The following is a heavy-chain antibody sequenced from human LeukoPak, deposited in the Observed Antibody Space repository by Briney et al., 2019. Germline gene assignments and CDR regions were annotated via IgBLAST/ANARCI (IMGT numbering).Heavy chain of an antibody. Sequence: SQTLSLTCAVSGGSISSGGYSWSWIRQPPGKGLEWIGYIYHSGSTYYNPSLKSRVTISVDRSKNQFSLKLSSVTAADTAVYYCARVTTVAGSDYSDYWGQGTPVTVSS. V-gene: IGHV4-30-2*01. CDR1: GGSISSGGYS. CDR3: ARVTTVAGSDYSDY. CDR2: IYHSGST. D-gene: IGHD6-19*01. J-gene: IGHJ4*02.